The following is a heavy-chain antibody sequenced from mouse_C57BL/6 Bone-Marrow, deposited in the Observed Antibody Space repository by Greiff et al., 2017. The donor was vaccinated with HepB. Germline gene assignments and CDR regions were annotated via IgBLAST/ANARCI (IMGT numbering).Heavy chain of an antibody. J-gene: IGHJ4*01. CDR1: GFTFSDYY. Sequence: EVMLVESEGGLVQPGRSMKLSCTASGFTFSDYYMAWVRQVPEKGLEWVANINYDGSSTYYLDSLKSRFIISRDNAKNILYLQMSSLKSEDTATYYCARGYDYDGYYAMDYWGQGTSVTVSS. CDR2: INYDGSST. D-gene: IGHD2-4*01. V-gene: IGHV5-16*01. CDR3: ARGYDYDGYYAMDY.